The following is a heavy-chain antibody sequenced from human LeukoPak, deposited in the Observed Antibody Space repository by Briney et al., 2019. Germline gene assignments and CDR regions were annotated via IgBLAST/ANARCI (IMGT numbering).Heavy chain of an antibody. CDR3: VRDGLAFAFDI. J-gene: IGHJ3*02. CDR2: ISAYNGNT. CDR1: GYTFTSCG. D-gene: IGHD3-22*01. V-gene: IGHV1-18*01. Sequence: ASVKVSCKASGYTFTSCGISWVRQAPGQGLEWMGWISAYNGNTNYAQKLQGRVTMTTDTSTSIAYMELRSLRSGDTAVYYCVRDGLAFAFDIWGQGTMVTVSS.